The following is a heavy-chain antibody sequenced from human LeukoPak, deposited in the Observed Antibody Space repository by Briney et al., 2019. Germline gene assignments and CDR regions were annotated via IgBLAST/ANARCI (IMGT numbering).Heavy chain of an antibody. J-gene: IGHJ4*02. CDR1: GGSISSYY. CDR3: ARGVYIAAAQYGY. D-gene: IGHD6-13*01. V-gene: IGHV4-59*01. CDR2: IYYSGTT. Sequence: SETLSLTCTVSGGSISSYYWSWIRQPPGKGLEWIGSIYYSGTTNYNPSLRSRVTISVDTSKNQFSLKLSSVTAADTAVYYCARGVYIAAAQYGYWGQGTLVTVCS.